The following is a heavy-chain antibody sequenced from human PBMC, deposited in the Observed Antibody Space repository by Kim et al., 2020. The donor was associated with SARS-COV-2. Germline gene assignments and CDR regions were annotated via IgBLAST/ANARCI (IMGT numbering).Heavy chain of an antibody. CDR2: ITGGSQAI. CDR3: ARGLQFAFVF. CDR1: GFKFGDWS. J-gene: IGHJ3*01. V-gene: IGHV3-48*02. Sequence: GGSLRLSCSASGFKFGDWSMNWVRQAPGKGLEWVAYITGGSQAIHYADSVRGRSTISRDYAGESLFLRMNSLRDDDTAVYYSARGLQFAFVFCAHGTIVT.